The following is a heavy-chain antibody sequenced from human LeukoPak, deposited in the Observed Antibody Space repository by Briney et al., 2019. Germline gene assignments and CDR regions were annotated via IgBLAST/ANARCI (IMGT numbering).Heavy chain of an antibody. CDR3: AREIPVTAYYYYGMDV. J-gene: IGHJ6*02. D-gene: IGHD2-21*02. CDR2: ISHSGDT. V-gene: IGHV4-4*02. Sequence: PSGTLSLTCAVSGASISSSTWWTWVRQSPGKGLEWIGQISHSGDTNYNPSLKSRVTISVDKSKNRFSLKVTSVTAADTAVYYCAREIPVTAYYYYGMDVWGPGTTVTVSS. CDR1: GASISSSTW.